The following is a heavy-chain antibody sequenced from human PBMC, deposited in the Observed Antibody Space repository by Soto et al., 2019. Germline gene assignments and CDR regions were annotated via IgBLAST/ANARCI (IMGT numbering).Heavy chain of an antibody. CDR2: IYYSGST. V-gene: IGHV4-59*01. J-gene: IGHJ5*01. D-gene: IGHD5-18*01. CDR1: GGSISSYY. Sequence: SEKLSLTCTGSGGSISSYYWRWIRQPPGKGLEWIGYIYYSGSTNYNPSLKSRVTTSVDTSKTQFSLKLSSVTAADTAVYYCARYRQRWADMAKSWVESWGHGTPVTGS. CDR3: ARYRQRWADMAKSWVES.